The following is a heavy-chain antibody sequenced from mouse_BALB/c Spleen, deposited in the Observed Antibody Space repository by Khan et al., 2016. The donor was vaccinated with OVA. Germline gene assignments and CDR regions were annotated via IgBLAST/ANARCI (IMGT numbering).Heavy chain of an antibody. V-gene: IGHV1S137*01. CDR2: ISPYYDDA. CDR3: ARGGRFAY. D-gene: IGHD1-1*02. J-gene: IGHJ3*01. Sequence: QMPLEESGAELVRPGVSVKISCKGSGYTFTDYAMHWVKQSHAKSLEWIGVISPYYDDADYNQRFTGKASMTVDRSSSTAYLELARLTSEDSAIYYCARGGRFAYWGQGTLVTVSA. CDR1: GYTFTDYA.